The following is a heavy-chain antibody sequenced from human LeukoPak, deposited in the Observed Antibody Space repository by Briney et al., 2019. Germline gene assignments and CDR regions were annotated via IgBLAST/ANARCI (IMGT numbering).Heavy chain of an antibody. J-gene: IGHJ6*02. CDR1: GGSFSGYY. D-gene: IGHD2-21*01. V-gene: IGHV4-34*01. CDR3: ARYSPYRCMDV. Sequence: PSETLSLTCAVYGGSFSGYYWSWIRQPLGKGLEWIGEINHSGSTNYNPSLKSRVTISVDTSKNQFSLKLSSVTAADTAVYYCARYSPYRCMDVWGQGTTVTVSS. CDR2: INHSGST.